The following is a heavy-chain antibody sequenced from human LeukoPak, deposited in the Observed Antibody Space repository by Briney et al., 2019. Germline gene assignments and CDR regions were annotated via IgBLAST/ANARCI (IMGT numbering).Heavy chain of an antibody. V-gene: IGHV1-2*02. D-gene: IGHD4-23*01. Sequence: WASVKVSCKASGYTFTGYYMHWVRQAPGQGLEWMGWINPNSYGTNYAQKFQGRVTMTRDTFISTAYMELSRLRSDDTAVYYCARGGRVTTVVTLLDYWGQGTLVTVSS. CDR1: GYTFTGYY. CDR2: INPNSYGT. CDR3: ARGGRVTTVVTLLDY. J-gene: IGHJ4*02.